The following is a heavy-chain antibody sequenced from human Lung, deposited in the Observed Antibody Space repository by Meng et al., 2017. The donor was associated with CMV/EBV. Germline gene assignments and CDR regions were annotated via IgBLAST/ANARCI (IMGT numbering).Heavy chain of an antibody. J-gene: IGHJ4*02. D-gene: IGHD2-15*01. CDR2: FFYNGTS. V-gene: IGHV4-39*07. Sequence: QQMDESGRRMVKPSETRTLTCHVSSDFMSNSGNYYWRWLRQRPGKGLEWIATFFYNGTSYYNPYFGSRVTISGDTSKNEFSLRLRSVNGADTAVYFCARDGGATCFDNWGQGILVTVSS. CDR3: ARDGGATCFDN. CDR1: SDFMSNSGNYY.